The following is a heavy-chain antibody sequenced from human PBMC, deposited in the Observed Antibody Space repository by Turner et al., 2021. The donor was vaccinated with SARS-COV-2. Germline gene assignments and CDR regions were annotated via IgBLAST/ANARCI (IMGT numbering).Heavy chain of an antibody. V-gene: IGHV3-15*04. D-gene: IGHD4-4*01. J-gene: IGHJ4*02. CDR2: IETKSYGGRT. Sequence: ELQLVESGGGLVKPGGSLRLACAASGFTFTYAWMNWVRQTPGKGLEWLGRIETKSYGGRTDYAAPVKGRFTFSRDDSQNTVYLQMNSLITEDSAIYYCTTGSDFSENYWGQGTLVTVSS. CDR3: TTGSDFSENY. CDR1: GFTFTYAW.